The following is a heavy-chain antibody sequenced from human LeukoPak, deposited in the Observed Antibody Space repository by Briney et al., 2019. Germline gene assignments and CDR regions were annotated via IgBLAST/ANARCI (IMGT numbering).Heavy chain of an antibody. CDR2: INPNSGGT. Sequence: ASVKVSCKASGYTFTGYYMHWVRQAPGQGLEWMGWINPNSGGTNYAQKFQGRVTMTRDTSISTAYMELSSLRSEDTAVYYCAATSDINYYYYYMDVWGKGTTVTISS. CDR1: GYTFTGYY. CDR3: AATSDINYYYYYMDV. V-gene: IGHV1-2*02. D-gene: IGHD1-26*01. J-gene: IGHJ6*03.